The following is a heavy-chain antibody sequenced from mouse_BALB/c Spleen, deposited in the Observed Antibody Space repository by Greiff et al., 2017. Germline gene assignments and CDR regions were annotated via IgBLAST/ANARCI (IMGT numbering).Heavy chain of an antibody. CDR1: GYSFTGYN. J-gene: IGHJ3*01. Sequence: EVKLQESGPELGKPGASVKISCKASGYSFTGYNMYWVKQSHRKSLEWIGYIDPYNGGTSYNQKSKGKATLTVDKSSSTAYMHLNSLTSEDSAIYYCARGGYGNFPWFAYWGQGTLVTVSA. V-gene: IGHV1S135*01. CDR3: ARGGYGNFPWFAY. CDR2: IDPYNGGT. D-gene: IGHD2-10*02.